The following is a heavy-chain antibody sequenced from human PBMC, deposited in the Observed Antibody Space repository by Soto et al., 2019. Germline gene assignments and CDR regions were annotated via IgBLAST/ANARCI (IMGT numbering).Heavy chain of an antibody. J-gene: IGHJ4*02. D-gene: IGHD6-13*01. CDR3: AKRQGIGAAAKNVDF. CDR2: ISAGGNLI. CDR1: GFIFSNHA. V-gene: IGHV3-23*01. Sequence: GGSLRLSCAASGFIFSNHAMSWVRQVPGKGLEWVSGISAGGNLIYYADSVRGRFTMSRDNSKNMLYLQMNSLRAADTAVYFCAKRQGIGAAAKNVDFWGQGARVTVSS.